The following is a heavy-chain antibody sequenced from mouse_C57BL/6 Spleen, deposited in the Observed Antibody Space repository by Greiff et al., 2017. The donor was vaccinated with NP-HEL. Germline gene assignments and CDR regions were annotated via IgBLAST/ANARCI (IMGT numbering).Heavy chain of an antibody. CDR3: ARKITALYWYFDV. CDR1: GYAFSSYW. V-gene: IGHV1-80*01. D-gene: IGHD1-3*01. J-gene: IGHJ1*03. CDR2: IYPGDGDT. Sequence: VQLQQSGAELVKPGASVKISCKASGYAFSSYWMNWVKQRPGKGLEWIGQIYPGDGDTNYNGKFKGKATLTADKSSSTAYMQLSSLTSEDSAVYFCARKITALYWYFDVWGTGTTVTVSP.